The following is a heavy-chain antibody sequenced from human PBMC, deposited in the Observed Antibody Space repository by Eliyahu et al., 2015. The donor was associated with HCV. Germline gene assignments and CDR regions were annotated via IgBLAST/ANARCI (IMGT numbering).Heavy chain of an antibody. Sequence: CKASGGTFSSYTISWVRQAPGQGLEWMGRIIPILGIANYAQKFQGRVTITADKSTSTAYMELSSLRSEDTAVYYCARDPPLDYSGSQGDVGAFDIWGQGTMVTVSS. CDR3: ARDPPLDYSGSQGDVGAFDI. J-gene: IGHJ3*02. CDR2: IIPILGIA. CDR1: GGTFSSYT. V-gene: IGHV1-69*04. D-gene: IGHD1-26*01.